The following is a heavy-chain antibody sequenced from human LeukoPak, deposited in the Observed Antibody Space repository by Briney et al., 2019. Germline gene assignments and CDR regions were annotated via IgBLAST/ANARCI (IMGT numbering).Heavy chain of an antibody. CDR2: ISAYNGNT. V-gene: IGHV1-18*01. D-gene: IGHD2-15*01. CDR1: GYTFTSYG. J-gene: IGHJ5*02. Sequence: ASVKVSCKASGYTFTSYGISWVRQAPGQGLEWMGWISAYNGNTNYAQKLQGRVTITRDTSASTAYMELSSLRSEDTAVYYCARVSCSGGSCYSGVNWFDPWGQGTLVTVSS. CDR3: ARVSCSGGSCYSGVNWFDP.